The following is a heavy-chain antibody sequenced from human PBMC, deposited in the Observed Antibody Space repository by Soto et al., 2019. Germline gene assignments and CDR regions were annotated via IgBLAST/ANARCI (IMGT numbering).Heavy chain of an antibody. J-gene: IGHJ3*02. CDR1: GYTFTGYY. Sequence: ASVKVSCKASGYTFTGYYMHWVRQAPGQGLEWMGWINPNSGGTNYAQKFQGWVTMTRDTSISTAYMELSRLRSDDTAVYYCAIVKGYGTDAFDSWGQGTMVTVAS. V-gene: IGHV1-2*04. CDR3: AIVKGYGTDAFDS. CDR2: INPNSGGT. D-gene: IGHD4-17*01.